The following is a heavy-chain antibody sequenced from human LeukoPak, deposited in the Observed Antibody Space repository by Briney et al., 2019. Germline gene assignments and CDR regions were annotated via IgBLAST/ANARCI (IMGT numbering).Heavy chain of an antibody. Sequence: ASVEVSCKASGYTFTSYGISWVRQALGQGLEWMGWISAYNGNTNYAQKLQGRVTMTTDTSTSTAYMELRSLRSDDTAVYYCARPHGYNENYYYYGMDVWGQGTTVTVSS. J-gene: IGHJ6*02. CDR3: ARPHGYNENYYYYGMDV. D-gene: IGHD5-24*01. CDR1: GYTFTSYG. CDR2: ISAYNGNT. V-gene: IGHV1-18*01.